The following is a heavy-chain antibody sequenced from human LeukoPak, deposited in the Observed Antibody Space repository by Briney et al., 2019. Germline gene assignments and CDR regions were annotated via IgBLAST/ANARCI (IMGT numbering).Heavy chain of an antibody. CDR1: GGSISSYY. CDR3: ARDGQGESGYYYYMDV. V-gene: IGHV4-4*07. CDR2: IYTSGST. J-gene: IGHJ6*03. D-gene: IGHD2-21*01. Sequence: KSSETLSLTCTVSGGSISSYYWSWIRQPAGKGLEWIGRIYTSGSTNYNPSLKSRVTMSVDTSKNQFSLKPSSVTAADTAVYYCARDGQGESGYYYYMDVWGKGTTVTVSS.